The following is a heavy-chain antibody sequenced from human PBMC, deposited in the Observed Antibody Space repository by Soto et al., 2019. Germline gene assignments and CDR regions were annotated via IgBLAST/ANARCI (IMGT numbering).Heavy chain of an antibody. Sequence: EGQLVESGGGLVLPGGSLRLSCAASGFIFSTYTLNWVRQAPGKGLEWVSYISAGSDAIHYADSVKGRFTVSRDNAKNSLFLQMYSLRDEDTAVYYCARLYTTSRVGAWFDPWGQGTLVTVSS. D-gene: IGHD3-16*01. J-gene: IGHJ5*02. CDR2: ISAGSDAI. CDR3: ARLYTTSRVGAWFDP. V-gene: IGHV3-48*02. CDR1: GFIFSTYT.